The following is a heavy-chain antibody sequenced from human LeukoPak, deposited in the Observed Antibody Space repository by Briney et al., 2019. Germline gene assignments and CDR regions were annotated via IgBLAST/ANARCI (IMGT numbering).Heavy chain of an antibody. CDR3: ARQPPLSEGWSDP. CDR1: GGSFSGYY. D-gene: IGHD2/OR15-2a*01. V-gene: IGHV4-34*01. CDR2: INHSGST. J-gene: IGHJ5*02. Sequence: PSETPSLTCAVYGGSFSGYYWSWIRQPPGKGLEWIGEINHSGSTNYNPSLKSRVTISVDTSKNQFSLKLSSVTAADTAVYYCARQPPLSEGWSDPWGQGTLVTVSS.